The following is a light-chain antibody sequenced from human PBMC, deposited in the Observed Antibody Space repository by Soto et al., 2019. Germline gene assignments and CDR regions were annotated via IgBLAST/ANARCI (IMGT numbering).Light chain of an antibody. V-gene: IGKV1-16*01. CDR3: QQNNNDPPA. CDR1: QGISSC. Sequence: DIQMTQSPSSLSASVGDRVTITCRASQGISSCLAWFQQKPGKAPKPLIYPASSLQSGVPSRFSGSGSETEFTLTISSLQPDDFAPYFCQQNNNDPPAFGQGTRVEI. J-gene: IGKJ1*01. CDR2: PAS.